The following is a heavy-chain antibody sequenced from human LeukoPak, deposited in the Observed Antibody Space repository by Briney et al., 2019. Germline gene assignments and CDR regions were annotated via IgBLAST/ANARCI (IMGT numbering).Heavy chain of an antibody. V-gene: IGHV4-39*07. CDR1: GGSISSSSYY. CDR2: IYYSGST. D-gene: IGHD3-10*01. Sequence: SETLSLTCTVSGGSISSSSYYWGWIRQPPGKGLEWIGSIYYSGSTNYNPSLKGRVTISVDTSKNQFSLKLSSVTAADTAVYYCARDNYGSGSYPGYMDVWGKGTTVTISS. J-gene: IGHJ6*03. CDR3: ARDNYGSGSYPGYMDV.